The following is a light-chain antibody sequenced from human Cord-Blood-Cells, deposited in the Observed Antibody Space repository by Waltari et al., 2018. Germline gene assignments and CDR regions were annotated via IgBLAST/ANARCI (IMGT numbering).Light chain of an antibody. CDR1: SSNIGSNT. CDR2: SNN. Sequence: QSVLTQPPSASGTPGQRVTISCSGSSSNIGSNTVNWSQQRPGTAPKLLIYSNNQRPSGVPDRFSGSKSGTSASLAISGLQSEDEADYYCAAWDDSLNGRVFGGGTKLTVL. CDR3: AAWDDSLNGRV. V-gene: IGLV1-44*01. J-gene: IGLJ3*02.